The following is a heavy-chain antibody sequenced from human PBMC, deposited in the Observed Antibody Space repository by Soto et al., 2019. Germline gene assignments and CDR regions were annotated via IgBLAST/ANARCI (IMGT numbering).Heavy chain of an antibody. CDR3: ARCIAARRFHYYYGMDV. D-gene: IGHD6-6*01. CDR2: TYYRSEWYN. CDR1: GDSVSSNSAA. V-gene: IGHV6-1*01. J-gene: IGHJ6*02. Sequence: HSQTLSLTCAISGDSVSSNSAAWNWIRHSPSRGLEWLGRTYYRSEWYNDYAVSVKRRITINPDTSKNQFSLQLNSVTPEDTAVYYCARCIAARRFHYYYGMDVWGQGTTVTVSS.